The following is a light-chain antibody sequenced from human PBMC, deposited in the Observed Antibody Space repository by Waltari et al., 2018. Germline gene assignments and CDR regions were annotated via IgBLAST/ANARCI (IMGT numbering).Light chain of an antibody. Sequence: EIVLTQSPGPLSLSPGERATLSCRSSQSVASNYLAWYRQKLGQAPSLLIYGASRRATCIPDSVSGSGSGTDFTLTISRLEPEDFAVYYCQHFGSSPYTFGQGTKLEI. J-gene: IGKJ2*01. V-gene: IGKV3-20*01. CDR1: QSVASNY. CDR3: QHFGSSPYT. CDR2: GAS.